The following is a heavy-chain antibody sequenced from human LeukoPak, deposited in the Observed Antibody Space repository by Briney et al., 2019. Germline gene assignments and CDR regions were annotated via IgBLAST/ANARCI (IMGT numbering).Heavy chain of an antibody. V-gene: IGHV4-59*12. CDR2: IYYSGST. CDR3: ARGHHDNYFDY. J-gene: IGHJ4*02. CDR1: GDSISSYY. Sequence: SETLSLTCSVSGDSISSYYWSWIRQPPGKGLEWIGYIYYSGSTNYNPSLKSRVTISVDTSKNQFSLKLSSVTAADTAVYYCARGHHDNYFDYWGQGTLVTVSS.